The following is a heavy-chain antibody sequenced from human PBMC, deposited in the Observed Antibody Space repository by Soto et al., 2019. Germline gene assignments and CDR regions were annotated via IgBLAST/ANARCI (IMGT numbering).Heavy chain of an antibody. V-gene: IGHV3-33*01. CDR3: ARDQLTRVAHYYGMDV. CDR1: GFIFSSYG. D-gene: IGHD1-1*01. Sequence: QVQLVESGGGVAQPGRSLRLSCAASGFIFSSYGMHWVRQTPGKGLEWVAVIWYDGSNEYYADSVKGRFTISRDNSKNTLYLQMNSLRAEDTAVYYCARDQLTRVAHYYGMDVWGQGTTVTVSS. CDR2: IWYDGSNE. J-gene: IGHJ6*02.